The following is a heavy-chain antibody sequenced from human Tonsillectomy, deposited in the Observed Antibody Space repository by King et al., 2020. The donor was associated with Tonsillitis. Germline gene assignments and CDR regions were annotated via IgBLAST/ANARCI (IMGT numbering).Heavy chain of an antibody. CDR1: GFTFSSYA. J-gene: IGHJ3*02. Sequence: VQLVESGGGVVQPGRSLRLSCAASGFTFSSYAMHWVRQAPGKGLEWVAVMSYDGNNKYYADSVKGRFTISRDNSKNTLYLQLNSLRAEDTAVYYCARGQGDSTGYTNAFDNGG. CDR2: MSYDGNNK. V-gene: IGHV3-30*01. CDR3: ARGQGDSTGYTNAFDN. D-gene: IGHD3-22*01.